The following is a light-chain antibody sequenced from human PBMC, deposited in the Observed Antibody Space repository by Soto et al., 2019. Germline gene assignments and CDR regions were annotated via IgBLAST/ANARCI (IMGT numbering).Light chain of an antibody. Sequence: GERVTLSCRASQSVSSSYLTWYQQKPGQAPRLLIYGASTRATSIPARFSGSGSGTEFTLTITSLQPEDFATYYCQQLNFFPITFGQGTRLEIK. CDR3: QQLNFFPIT. CDR1: QSVSSSY. CDR2: GAS. J-gene: IGKJ5*01. V-gene: IGKV3D-7*01.